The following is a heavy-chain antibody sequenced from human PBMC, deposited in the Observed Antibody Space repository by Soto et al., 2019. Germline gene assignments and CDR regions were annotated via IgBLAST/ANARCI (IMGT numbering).Heavy chain of an antibody. Sequence: QVQLVQSGAEVKNPGASVKVSCKASGYTFTSYGISWVRQAPGQGFEWMGRISADNGNTNSAQKFQGRVSMTRDTSTSTDNIKLRSHRADDTPVYYCAALPYSSGGPGGRELDYWGQGTLVTVSS. D-gene: IGHD6-19*01. CDR2: ISADNGNT. J-gene: IGHJ4*02. CDR3: AALPYSSGGPGGRELDY. V-gene: IGHV1-18*01. CDR1: GYTFTSYG.